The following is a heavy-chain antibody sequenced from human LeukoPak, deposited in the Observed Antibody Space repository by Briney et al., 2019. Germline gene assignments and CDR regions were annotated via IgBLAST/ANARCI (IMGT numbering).Heavy chain of an antibody. D-gene: IGHD6-6*01. CDR3: ARLPYSSSPYYYYYMDV. CDR1: GGSFSGYY. V-gene: IGHV4-34*01. Sequence: SETLSLTCAVYGGSFSGYYWSWIRQPPGKGLEWIGEINHSGSTNYNPSLKSRVNISVDTSKNQFSLKLSSVTAADTAVYYCARLPYSSSPYYYYYMDVWGKGTTVTVSS. CDR2: INHSGST. J-gene: IGHJ6*03.